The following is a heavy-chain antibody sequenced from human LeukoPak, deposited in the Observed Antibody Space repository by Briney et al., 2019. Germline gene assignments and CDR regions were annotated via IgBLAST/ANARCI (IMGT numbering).Heavy chain of an antibody. CDR3: ARDEYYYGSGCHERHSP. V-gene: IGHV4-34*01. CDR2: INHSGST. Sequence: PSETLSLTCAVYGGSFSGYYWSWIRQPPGKGLEWIGEINHSGSTNYNPSLKSRVTISVDTSKNQFSLKLSSVTAADTAVYYCARDEYYYGSGCHERHSPWGQGTLVTVSS. D-gene: IGHD3-10*01. CDR1: GGSFSGYY. J-gene: IGHJ5*02.